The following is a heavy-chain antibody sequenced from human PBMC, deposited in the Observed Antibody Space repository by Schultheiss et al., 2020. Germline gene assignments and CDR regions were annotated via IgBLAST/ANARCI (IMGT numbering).Heavy chain of an antibody. CDR2: IYTSGST. J-gene: IGHJ4*02. CDR1: GGSISNYY. D-gene: IGHD2-15*01. Sequence: SETLSLTCIVSGGSISNYYWSWIRQPAGEGLEWIGRIYTSGSTDYNPSLKSRVTISVDTSKNQFSLELSSVTAADTAVYYCARAGLGYCSGGSCDSIYFVYWGQGTLVTVSS. V-gene: IGHV4-4*07. CDR3: ARAGLGYCSGGSCDSIYFVY.